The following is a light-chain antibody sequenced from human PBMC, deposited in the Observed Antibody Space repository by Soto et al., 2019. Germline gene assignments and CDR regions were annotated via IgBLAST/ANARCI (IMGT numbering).Light chain of an antibody. CDR2: GAS. CDR3: QRRSH. V-gene: IGKV3-11*01. J-gene: IGKJ4*01. CDR1: QSVSSY. Sequence: IVLTQSPATLSFSPGERATLSCRASQSVSSYIARYQQKPGQAPRLLVYGASNRATGIPARFSGSASGTDFTLTISSLEPGDFAIYYCQRRSHFGGGTKVEIK.